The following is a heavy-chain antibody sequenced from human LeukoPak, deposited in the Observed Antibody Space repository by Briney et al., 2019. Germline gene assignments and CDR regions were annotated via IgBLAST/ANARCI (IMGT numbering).Heavy chain of an antibody. CDR1: GGSISSGGYS. D-gene: IGHD3-10*01. V-gene: IGHV4-30-2*01. J-gene: IGHJ4*02. CDR3: ARITMVRGVNSDY. Sequence: SQTLSLTCAVSGGSISSGGYSWSWIRQPPGKGLEWIGEINHSGSTNYNPSLKSRVTISVDTSKNQFSLKLSSVTAADTAVYYCARITMVRGVNSDYWGQGTLVTVSS. CDR2: INHSGST.